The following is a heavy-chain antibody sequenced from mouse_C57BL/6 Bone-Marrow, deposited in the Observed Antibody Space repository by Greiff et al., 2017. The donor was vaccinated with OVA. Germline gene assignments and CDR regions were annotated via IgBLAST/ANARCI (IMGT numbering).Heavy chain of an antibody. CDR3: ARGNFGSSFYAMDC. CDR1: GFNIKNTY. V-gene: IGHV14-3*01. D-gene: IGHD1-1*01. J-gene: IGHJ4*01. Sequence: VQLQQSVAELVRPGASVKLSCTASGFNIKNTYMHWVKQRPEQGLEWIGRIDPANDNTKYAPKFQGKATMTADTSSNTAYLQLSSLSSEDTAVYCCARGNFGSSFYAMDCWGQGTSVTVSS. CDR2: IDPANDNT.